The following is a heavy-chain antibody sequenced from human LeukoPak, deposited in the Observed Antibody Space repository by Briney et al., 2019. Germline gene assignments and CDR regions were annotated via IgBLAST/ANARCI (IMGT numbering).Heavy chain of an antibody. J-gene: IGHJ4*02. CDR1: GGSISSGSYY. Sequence: PSETLPLTCTVSGGSISSGSYYWSWIRQPAGKGLEWIGRIYASGSTNYNPSLNSRVTISVDTSKNQFSLKLSSVTAADTAVYYCARMSSSSSWWSYFDYRGQGTLVTVSS. CDR2: IYASGST. D-gene: IGHD6-13*01. V-gene: IGHV4-61*02. CDR3: ARMSSSSSWWSYFDY.